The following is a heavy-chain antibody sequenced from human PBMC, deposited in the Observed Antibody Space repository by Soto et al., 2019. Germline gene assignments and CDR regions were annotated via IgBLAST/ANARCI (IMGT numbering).Heavy chain of an antibody. CDR1: GFSITTNEVS. CDR3: AHRDGARFYFDY. V-gene: IGHV2-5*02. Sequence: QITLKESGPTVVKPTQTLTLTCSLSGFSITTNEVSVGWIRHPPGKALEWLALIYWDDDKRYSPSLKDRLTITNDTAKNQVVLTMTNMDPGDTATYYCAHRDGARFYFDYWGQGTLVTVTS. CDR2: IYWDDDK. J-gene: IGHJ4*02.